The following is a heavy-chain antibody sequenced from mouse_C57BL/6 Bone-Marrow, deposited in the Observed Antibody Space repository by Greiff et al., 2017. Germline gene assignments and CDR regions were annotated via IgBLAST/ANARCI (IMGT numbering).Heavy chain of an antibody. J-gene: IGHJ3*01. CDR1: GYAFTNYL. CDR3: AEGFAY. Sequence: VQLQQSGAELVRPGTSVKVSCKASGYAFTNYLIEWVKQRPGQGLEWIGVINPGSGGTNYNEKFKGKATLTADKSSSTAYMQLSSLTSEDSAVYYCAEGFAYWGQGTLVTVSA. V-gene: IGHV1-54*01. CDR2: INPGSGGT.